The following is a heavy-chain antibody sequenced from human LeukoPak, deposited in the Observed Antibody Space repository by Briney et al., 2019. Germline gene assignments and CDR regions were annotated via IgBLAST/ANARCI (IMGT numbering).Heavy chain of an antibody. J-gene: IGHJ4*02. CDR1: GGSISSGGYY. CDR3: ARVMYPNYYGSGSYYTD. CDR2: IYYSGST. D-gene: IGHD3-10*01. V-gene: IGHV4-31*03. Sequence: PSQTLSLTCTVSGGSISSGGYYWSWIRQHPGKGLESIGYIYYSGSTYYNPSLKSRVTISVDTSKNQFSLKLSSVTAADTAVYYCARVMYPNYYGSGSYYTDWGQGTLVTVSS.